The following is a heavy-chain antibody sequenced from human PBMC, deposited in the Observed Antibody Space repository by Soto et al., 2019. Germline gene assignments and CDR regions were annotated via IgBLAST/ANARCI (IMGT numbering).Heavy chain of an antibody. D-gene: IGHD6-19*01. CDR2: SSPKSGGT. Sequence: QVQLVQSGAEVKKPGASVKVSCEASGYTFIDYYMHWVRQAPGQGFEWMGRSSPKSGGTNYAQKFQGRVTMTWDTSLNPAYMELSSLMSEDTAVYYCARPPGYISDWYYFDLWGQGTLVTVSS. CDR3: ARPPGYISDWYYFDL. V-gene: IGHV1-2*02. J-gene: IGHJ4*02. CDR1: GYTFIDYY.